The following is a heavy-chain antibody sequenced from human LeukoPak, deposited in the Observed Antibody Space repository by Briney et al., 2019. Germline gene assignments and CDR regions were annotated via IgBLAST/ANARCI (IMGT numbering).Heavy chain of an antibody. V-gene: IGHV4-59*08. D-gene: IGHD1-26*01. CDR3: ATNRVGVSFDI. CDR1: GGSIRSYY. J-gene: IGHJ3*02. CDR2: IYYRGNT. Sequence: KPSETLSLTCTVSGGSIRSYYWSWIRQPPGKGLEWIGYIYYRGNTNYNPSLKSRVTISVDTSKNQFSLKLSSVTAADTAVYYCATNRVGVSFDIWGQGTMVTVSS.